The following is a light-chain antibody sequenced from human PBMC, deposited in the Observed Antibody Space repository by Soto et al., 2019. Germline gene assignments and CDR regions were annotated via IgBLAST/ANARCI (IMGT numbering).Light chain of an antibody. J-gene: IGKJ4*01. CDR3: QQDDNSPLT. V-gene: IGKV3-20*01. CDR2: GAS. CDR1: QSVSSSY. Sequence: EIVFTQSPGTLSLSPGDRATLSCRASQSVSSSYLAWYQQKPGQAPRLLIYGASNRATGIPDRFSGSGSGTDFTLTISRLEPEDFAVYYCQQDDNSPLTFGGGTKVDIK.